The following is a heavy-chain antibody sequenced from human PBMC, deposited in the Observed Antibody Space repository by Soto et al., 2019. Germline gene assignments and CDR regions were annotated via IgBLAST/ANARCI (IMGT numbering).Heavy chain of an antibody. CDR2: IIPIFGTA. D-gene: IGHD2-15*01. J-gene: IGHJ4*02. CDR1: GGIFTRYD. CDR3: AINEGRDVSNFDY. Sequence: QVQLVQSGAEVKKPGSSVKVSCKASGGIFTRYDIRWVRQAPGQGLEWMGAIIPIFGTANYAQKFQGRVTITADASTSTAYTELRSLRSDDTAIYYCAINEGRDVSNFDYWGQGTLVTVSS. V-gene: IGHV1-69*01.